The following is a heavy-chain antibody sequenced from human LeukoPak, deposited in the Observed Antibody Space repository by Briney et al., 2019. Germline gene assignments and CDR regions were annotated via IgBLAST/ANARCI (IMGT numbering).Heavy chain of an antibody. CDR1: GFTFSSYA. J-gene: IGHJ4*02. Sequence: GGSLRLSCAASGFTFSSYAMSWVRQAPGKGLERVSAISGSGGSTYYADSVKGRFTISRDNSKNTLYLQMNSLRAEDTAVSYCAKSSSGGTDFDYWGQGTLVTVSS. D-gene: IGHD3-22*01. V-gene: IGHV3-23*01. CDR2: ISGSGGST. CDR3: AKSSSGGTDFDY.